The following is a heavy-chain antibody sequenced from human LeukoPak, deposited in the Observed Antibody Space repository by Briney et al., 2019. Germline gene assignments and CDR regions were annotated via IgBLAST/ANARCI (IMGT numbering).Heavy chain of an antibody. CDR2: IYYSGST. J-gene: IGHJ3*02. D-gene: IGHD2-15*01. CDR3: ARPPAGGSGAFDI. CDR1: GGSISSSSYY. Sequence: TSETLSLTCTVSGGSISSSSYYWGWIRQPPGKGLEWIGSIYYSGSTYYNPSLKSRVTISVDTSKNQFSLKLSSVTAADTAVYYCARPPAGGSGAFDIWGQGTMVTVSS. V-gene: IGHV4-39*01.